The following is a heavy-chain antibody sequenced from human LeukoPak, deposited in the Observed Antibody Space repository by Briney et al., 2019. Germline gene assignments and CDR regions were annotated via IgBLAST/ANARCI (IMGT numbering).Heavy chain of an antibody. CDR1: GLTFSNHG. D-gene: IGHD5-24*01. V-gene: IGHV3-30*02. CDR2: IRNDGSNK. CDR3: ARDRGWLQFLDS. J-gene: IGHJ4*02. Sequence: GGSLRLSCAASGLTFSNHGMHWVRQAPGKGLEWVALIRNDGSNKYYADSVEGRFTISRDNSKDTLYLQMNSLRVEDTAVYYCARDRGWLQFLDSWGQGTLVTVSS.